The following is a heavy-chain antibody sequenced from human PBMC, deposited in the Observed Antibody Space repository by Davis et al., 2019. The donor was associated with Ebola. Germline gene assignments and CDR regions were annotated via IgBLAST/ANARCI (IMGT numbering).Heavy chain of an antibody. J-gene: IGHJ6*02. CDR1: GFSASLYS. D-gene: IGHD3-3*01. CDR2: LGTSSDT. Sequence: PGGSLRLSCAFSGFSASLYSMNWVRLAPGKGLEWVSTLGTSSDTYYADSVQGRFTISRDNSKNTLYLEMNSLRDEDTAVYYCARVGPISEWLIQYGMDVWGQGTTVTVSS. V-gene: IGHV3-21*01. CDR3: ARVGPISEWLIQYGMDV.